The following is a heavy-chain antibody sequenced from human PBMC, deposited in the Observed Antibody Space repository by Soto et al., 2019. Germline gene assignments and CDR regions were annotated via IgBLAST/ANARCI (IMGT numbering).Heavy chain of an antibody. Sequence: GESLKISCKGSGYSFTSYWIGWVRQMPGKGLEWMGIIYPGDSDTRYSPSFQGQVTISADKSISPAYLQWSSLRASVTAMYYCAGGGVRGVITRTRDYYGMDVWGKGTTVTVSS. CDR3: AGGGVRGVITRTRDYYGMDV. D-gene: IGHD3-10*01. J-gene: IGHJ6*04. CDR2: IYPGDSDT. CDR1: GYSFTSYW. V-gene: IGHV5-51*01.